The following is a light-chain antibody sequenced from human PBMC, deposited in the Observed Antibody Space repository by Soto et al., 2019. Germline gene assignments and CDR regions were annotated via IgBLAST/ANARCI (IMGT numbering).Light chain of an antibody. CDR2: EVS. J-gene: IGLJ3*02. CDR3: SSYTTSSTLV. Sequence: QSALTQPASVSGSPGQSITISCTGTSSDVGGYNYVSWYQQHPGKAPKVMIYEVSNRPSGVSNRFSGSKSGNTASLTISGLHAEYEADYYCSSYTTSSTLVFGGGTKLTVL. V-gene: IGLV2-14*01. CDR1: SSDVGGYNY.